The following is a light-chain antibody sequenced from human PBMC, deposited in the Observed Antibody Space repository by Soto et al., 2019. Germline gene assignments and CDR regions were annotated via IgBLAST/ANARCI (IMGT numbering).Light chain of an antibody. Sequence: DIQMTQSPSSLSAXXXXXXXXXXXASQAIRNDLAWYREKPGRAPKRLIYGSSSLQSGVPSRFSGRGSGTEFTLTISSLQPEDFATYYCLQHNVFPRTFGQGTKVDI. CDR3: LQHNVFPRT. J-gene: IGKJ1*01. CDR1: QAIRND. V-gene: IGKV1-17*01. CDR2: GSS.